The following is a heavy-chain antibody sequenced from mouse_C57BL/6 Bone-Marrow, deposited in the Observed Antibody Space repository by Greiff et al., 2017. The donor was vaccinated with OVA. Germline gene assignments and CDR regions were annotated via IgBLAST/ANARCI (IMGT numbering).Heavy chain of an antibody. CDR2: ISSGGSYT. CDR1: GFTFSSYG. D-gene: IGHD4-1*02. Sequence: EVKLVESGGDLVKPGGSLKLSCAASGFTFSSYGMSWVRQTPDKRLEWVATISSGGSYTYYPDSVKGRFTISRDNAKNTLYLQMSSLKSEDTARYYCAGRNWSWFAYWGQGTLVTVSA. V-gene: IGHV5-6*02. CDR3: AGRNWSWFAY. J-gene: IGHJ3*01.